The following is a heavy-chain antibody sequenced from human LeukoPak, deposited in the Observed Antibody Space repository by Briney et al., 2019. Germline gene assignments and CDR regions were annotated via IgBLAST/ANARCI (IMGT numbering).Heavy chain of an antibody. CDR1: GFTFTTYC. CDR2: INQDGTEK. CDR3: AELGITMIGGV. V-gene: IGHV3-7*01. J-gene: IGHJ6*04. D-gene: IGHD3-10*02. Sequence: TGGSLRLSCAASGFTFTTYCMSWVRQLPGKGLEWVANINQDGTEKYYVDSVKGRFTISRDNAKNSLYLQMNSLRAEDTAVYYCAELGITMIGGVWGKGTTVTISS.